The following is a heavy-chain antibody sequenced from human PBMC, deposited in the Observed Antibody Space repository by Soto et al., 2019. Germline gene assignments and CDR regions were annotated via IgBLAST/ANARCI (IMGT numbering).Heavy chain of an antibody. CDR2: LFYSGST. CDR3: VHHGGVPYYHDV. J-gene: IGHJ6*02. Sequence: PSETLSLTCAVYGGSFSGYYWSWIRQPPGQTLEWLGELFYSGSTKYNPSLSSRVTISADQSNNVFSLRLTSVTAADTAMYYCVHHGGVPYYHDVWG. CDR1: GGSFSGYY. D-gene: IGHD1-26*01. V-gene: IGHV4-34*12.